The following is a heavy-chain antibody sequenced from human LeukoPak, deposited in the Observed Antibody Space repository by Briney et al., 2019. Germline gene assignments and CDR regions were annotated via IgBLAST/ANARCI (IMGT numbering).Heavy chain of an antibody. CDR1: GGSLTYHY. V-gene: IGHV4-59*11. D-gene: IGHD4-11*01. CDR2: IYYTGHT. CDR3: ATLVDATTPLSYYFIGV. Sequence: SETLSLTCSVSGGSLTYHYWSWIRQPPGKGLEWIGYIYYTGHTNYNPSLKNQVNIEVDMSKNQFSLDLSSVTAADTAVYYCATLVDATTPLSYYFIGVWGKGTTVTVSS. J-gene: IGHJ6*03.